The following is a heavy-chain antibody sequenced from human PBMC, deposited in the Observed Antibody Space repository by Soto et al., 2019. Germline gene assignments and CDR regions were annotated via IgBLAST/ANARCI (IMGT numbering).Heavy chain of an antibody. CDR2: IYHEGST. Sequence: SETLSLTCAVSGGSIITGDFSWNWIRQPPGKGLEWVGYIYHEGSTYYNPSLKGRATISVDRSKNYFSLKLSSVTAADTGVYFCARGRSTSGYPNFDPWGQGTLVTVSS. D-gene: IGHD3-22*01. V-gene: IGHV4-30-2*01. J-gene: IGHJ5*02. CDR1: GGSIITGDFS. CDR3: ARGRSTSGYPNFDP.